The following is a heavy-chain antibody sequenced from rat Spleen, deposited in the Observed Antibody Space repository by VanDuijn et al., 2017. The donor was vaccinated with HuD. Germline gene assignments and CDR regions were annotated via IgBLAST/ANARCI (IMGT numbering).Heavy chain of an antibody. Sequence: EVQLQESGPGLVKPSQSLSLTCSVTGHSIASSYRWNWIRKFPGNKLEWMGYINSAGSPNYNPSLKSRISITRDTSKNQFFLQLNSVTTEDTATYYCARYGYNLFDYWGQGVMVTVSS. CDR1: GHSIASSYR. D-gene: IGHD1-9*01. J-gene: IGHJ2*01. V-gene: IGHV3-3*01. CDR2: INSAGSP. CDR3: ARYGYNLFDY.